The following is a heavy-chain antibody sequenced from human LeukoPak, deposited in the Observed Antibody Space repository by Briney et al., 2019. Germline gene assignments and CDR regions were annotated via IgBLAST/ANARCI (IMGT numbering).Heavy chain of an antibody. J-gene: IGHJ3*02. CDR2: ISGSGGST. D-gene: IGHD3-3*01. CDR1: GFTFSSYA. CDR3: AKDPQQYYDFWSGHDAFDI. Sequence: PGGSLRLSCAASGFTFSSYAMSWVRQAPGKGLEWVSAISGSGGSTYYADSVKGRFTISRDNSKSTLYLQMNSLRAEDTAVYYCAKDPQQYYDFWSGHDAFDIWGQGTMVTVSS. V-gene: IGHV3-23*01.